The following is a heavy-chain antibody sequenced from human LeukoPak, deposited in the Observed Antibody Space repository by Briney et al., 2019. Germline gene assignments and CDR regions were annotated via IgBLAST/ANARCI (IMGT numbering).Heavy chain of an antibody. CDR2: IYYGGST. CDR3: ARVLGYYFTIDY. Sequence: KSSETLSLTCTVSGGSISSGDYYWRWIRQPPGKGLEWIGYIYYGGSTYYNPSLKSRVTISVDTSKNQFSLKLSSVTAADTAVYYCARVLGYYFTIDYWGQGTLVTVSS. D-gene: IGHD3-22*01. V-gene: IGHV4-30-4*08. CDR1: GGSISSGDYY. J-gene: IGHJ4*02.